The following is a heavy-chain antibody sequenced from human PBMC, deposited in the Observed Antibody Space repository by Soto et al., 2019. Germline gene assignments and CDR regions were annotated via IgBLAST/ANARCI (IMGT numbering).Heavy chain of an antibody. J-gene: IGHJ4*02. CDR3: AHAYRWRSLY. CDR1: GFSLTTDRVG. Sequence: QITLKESGPTLVKPTQTLTLTCTFSGFSLTTDRVGVGWIRQPPGEALEWLAVIYWDDSKTYRPSLESRLTITKDTSKNQVALTMTNMDSLDTATYYCAHAYRWRSLYWGQGTLVTVSS. D-gene: IGHD3-16*02. V-gene: IGHV2-5*02. CDR2: IYWDDSK.